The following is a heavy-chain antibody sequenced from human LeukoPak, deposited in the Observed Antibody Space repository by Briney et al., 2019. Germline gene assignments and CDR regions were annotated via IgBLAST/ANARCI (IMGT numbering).Heavy chain of an antibody. CDR2: INHSGST. J-gene: IGHJ6*03. CDR1: GGSFSGYY. V-gene: IGHV4-34*01. CDR3: ARHKFRGYYYGSGSYPPPPGYMDV. D-gene: IGHD3-10*01. Sequence: PSETLSLTCAVYGGSFSGYYWSWIRQPPGKGLEWIGEINHSGSTNYNPSLKSRVTISVDTSKNQFSLKLSSVTAADTAVYYCARHKFRGYYYGSGSYPPPPGYMDVWGKGTTVTISS.